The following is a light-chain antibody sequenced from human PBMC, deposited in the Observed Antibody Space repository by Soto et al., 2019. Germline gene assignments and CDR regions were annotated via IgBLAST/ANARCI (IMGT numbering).Light chain of an antibody. Sequence: QSVLTQPRSVSGSPGQSVSISCSGTSSDVGAYKFVSWYQQYPGEAPKLMIYEVTKRPSGVPDRFSGSKSGNAASLTISDLQADDEADYYGCSYGGTDNLYVFGTGTKVTVL. J-gene: IGLJ1*01. CDR2: EVT. CDR1: SSDVGAYKF. CDR3: CSYGGTDNLYV. V-gene: IGLV2-11*01.